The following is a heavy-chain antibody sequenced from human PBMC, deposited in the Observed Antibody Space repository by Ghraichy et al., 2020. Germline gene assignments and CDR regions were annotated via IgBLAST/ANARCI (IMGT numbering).Heavy chain of an antibody. J-gene: IGHJ4*02. CDR1: GFTFSSYA. V-gene: IGHV3-30*04. CDR3: AREFPFSDIVVVPAAGGFDY. Sequence: GGSLRLSCAASGFTFSSYAMHWVRQAPGKGLEWVAVISYDGSNKYYADSVKGRFTISRDNSKNTLYLQMNSLRAEDTAVYYCAREFPFSDIVVVPAAGGFDYWGQGTLVTVSS. D-gene: IGHD2-2*01. CDR2: ISYDGSNK.